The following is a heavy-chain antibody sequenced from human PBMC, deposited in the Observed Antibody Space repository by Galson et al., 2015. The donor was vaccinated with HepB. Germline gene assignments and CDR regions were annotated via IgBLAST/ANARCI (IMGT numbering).Heavy chain of an antibody. V-gene: IGHV3-15*01. CDR2: IKSKTDGETT. CDR1: GFPFNNAW. CDR3: TTDVYYSTYWSWLDP. J-gene: IGHJ5*02. D-gene: IGHD2-8*02. Sequence: LRLSCAASGFPFNNAWMTWVRQAPGMGLEWVGRIKSKTDGETTDHAAPVKGRFTISRDDSKNRLYLQMNSLKTEDTAVYYCTTDVYYSTYWSWLDPWGQGTLVTVSS.